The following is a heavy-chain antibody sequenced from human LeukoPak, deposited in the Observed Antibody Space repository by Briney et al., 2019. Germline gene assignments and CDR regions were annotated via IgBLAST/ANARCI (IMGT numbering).Heavy chain of an antibody. V-gene: IGHV1-2*02. CDR3: FKTQKKIEIPTTRFDY. CDR1: GYTFSGYY. CDR2: INPNNGDT. D-gene: IGHD5-24*01. J-gene: IGHJ4*02. Sequence: GASVKVSCKASGYTFSGYYIHWVRQAPGQGLEWMGWINPNNGDTNYSQKFQDRVTMTRDTSISTDYMEVSRLRSDDKAVFYCFKTQKKIEIPTTRFDYWGQGSLVTVSS.